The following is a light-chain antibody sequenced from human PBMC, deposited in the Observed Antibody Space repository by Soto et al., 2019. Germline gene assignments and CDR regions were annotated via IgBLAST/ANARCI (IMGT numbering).Light chain of an antibody. Sequence: QSALTQPASVSGSPGQSITISCTGTSSDVGAFNYVSWYLQYPGKAPKLMIYEVGNRPSGVSNRFSGSKSGNTASLTISGLQAEDEADSYCCSYASGSIYVFGTATKVTVL. CDR1: SSDVGAFNY. J-gene: IGLJ1*01. CDR3: CSYASGSIYV. V-gene: IGLV2-14*01. CDR2: EVG.